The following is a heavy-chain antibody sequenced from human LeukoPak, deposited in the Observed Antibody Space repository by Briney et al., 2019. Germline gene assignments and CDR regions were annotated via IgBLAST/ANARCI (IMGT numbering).Heavy chain of an antibody. CDR3: TRHDEVATISYYYYGMDV. D-gene: IGHD5-12*01. V-gene: IGHV3-73*01. CDR2: IRSKANSYAT. J-gene: IGHJ6*02. CDR1: GFSFSDYA. Sequence: GGSLRLSCAASGFSFSDYAMTWVRQAPGKGLEWVGHIRSKANSYATAYAASVKGRFTISRDDSKNTAYLQMNSLKSEDTAVYYCTRHDEVATISYYYYGMDVWGQGTTVTVSS.